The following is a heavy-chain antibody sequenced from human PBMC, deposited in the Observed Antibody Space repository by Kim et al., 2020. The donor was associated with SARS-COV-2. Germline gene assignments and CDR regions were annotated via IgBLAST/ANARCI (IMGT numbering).Heavy chain of an antibody. CDR3: AKSDGTAGGSYRPFFFDY. CDR1: GFTFSSYA. CDR2: ISGSGGST. Sequence: GGSLRLSCAASGFTFSSYAMSWVRQAPGKGLEWVSAISGSGGSTYYADSVKGRFTISRDNSKNTLYLQMNSLRAEDTAVYYCAKSDGTAGGSYRPFFFDYWGQGTLVTVSS. D-gene: IGHD1-26*01. V-gene: IGHV3-23*01. J-gene: IGHJ4*02.